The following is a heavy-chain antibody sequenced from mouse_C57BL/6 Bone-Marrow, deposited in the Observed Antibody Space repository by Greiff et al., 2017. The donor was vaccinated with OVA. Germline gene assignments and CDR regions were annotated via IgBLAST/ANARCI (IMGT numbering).Heavy chain of an antibody. V-gene: IGHV6-3*01. CDR2: IRLKSDNYAT. D-gene: IGHD2-3*01. J-gene: IGHJ4*01. Sequence: EVNLVESGGGLVQPGGSMKLSCVASGFTFSNYWMNWVRQSPEKGLEWVAQIRLKSDNYATHYAESVKGRFTISRDDSKSSVYLQMNNLRAEDTGIYYCTGGDGFYYYAMDYWGQGTSVTVSS. CDR3: TGGDGFYYYAMDY. CDR1: GFTFSNYW.